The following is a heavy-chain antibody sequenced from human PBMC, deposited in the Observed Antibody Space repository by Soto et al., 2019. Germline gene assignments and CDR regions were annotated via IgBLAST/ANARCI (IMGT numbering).Heavy chain of an antibody. D-gene: IGHD1-26*01. J-gene: IGHJ6*02. CDR1: GYTFTNYG. Sequence: QVQLVQSGAELKKPGASVKVSCRASGYTFTNYGISWVRQAPGQGLEWMGWINTYHGNTKYALNLQGRVTMTKDTTTSTAFTELATLRSDDTAVYYCARSPGYSACGSYFCYRMIIWGHATTVIASS. CDR2: INTYHGNT. CDR3: ARSPGYSACGSYFCYRMII. V-gene: IGHV1-18*01.